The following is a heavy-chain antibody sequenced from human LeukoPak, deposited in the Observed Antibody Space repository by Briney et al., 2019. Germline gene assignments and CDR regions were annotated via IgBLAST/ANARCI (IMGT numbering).Heavy chain of an antibody. Sequence: ASVKVSCKASGYKFTGYYMHWVRQAPGQGLEWIGWITPNSGDSHHAQKFQGRVTMTRDTSISTAYMELSRLRSDDTAVYYCAREIGGILVFDYWGQGTLVTVSS. CDR1: GYKFTGYY. V-gene: IGHV1-2*02. CDR3: AREIGGILVFDY. CDR2: ITPNSGDS. J-gene: IGHJ4*02. D-gene: IGHD3-3*01.